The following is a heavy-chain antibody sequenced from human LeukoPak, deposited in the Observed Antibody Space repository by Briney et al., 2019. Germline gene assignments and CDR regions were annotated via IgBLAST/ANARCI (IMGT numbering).Heavy chain of an antibody. CDR2: INPNSGGT. J-gene: IGHJ5*02. CDR1: GYTFTGCY. D-gene: IGHD3-22*01. V-gene: IGHV1-2*02. CDR3: ARPRGYDSSGKGWFDP. Sequence: ASVKVSRKASGYTFTGCYMHWVRQAPGQGLEWMGWINPNSGGTNYAQKFQGRVTMTRDTSISTAYMELSRLRSDDTAVYYCARPRGYDSSGKGWFDPWGQGTLVTVSS.